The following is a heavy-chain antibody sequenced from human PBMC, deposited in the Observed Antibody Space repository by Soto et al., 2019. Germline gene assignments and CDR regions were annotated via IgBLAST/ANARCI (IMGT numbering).Heavy chain of an antibody. V-gene: IGHV2-5*02. CDR3: AHAFGGTSWPNDAFDV. D-gene: IGHD3-16*01. CDR1: GFSFSADGVG. Sequence: QITLKESGPTLVKPTQTLTLTCIFSGFSFSADGVGVVWIRQPPGKALEWLALMSCDDDPRYRPSLKSRLTNTKDSSKNQVVLTLTNMDPLDTATYYCAHAFGGTSWPNDAFDVWGQGTVVTVSS. J-gene: IGHJ3*01. CDR2: MSCDDDP.